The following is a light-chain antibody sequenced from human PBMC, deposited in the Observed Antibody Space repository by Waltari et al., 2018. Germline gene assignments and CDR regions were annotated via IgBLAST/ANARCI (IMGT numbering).Light chain of an antibody. V-gene: IGLV2-23*02. CDR3: CSYAGSSSWV. Sequence: QSALTQPASVSGSPGQSITISCTGTSSDVGTYNLVSWYQQHPGKVPKLMIYEVTKRHSGVSNRFSGSKSGNTASLTISGLQTEDEADYYCCSYAGSSSWVFGGGTKLTVL. J-gene: IGLJ3*02. CDR2: EVT. CDR1: SSDVGTYNL.